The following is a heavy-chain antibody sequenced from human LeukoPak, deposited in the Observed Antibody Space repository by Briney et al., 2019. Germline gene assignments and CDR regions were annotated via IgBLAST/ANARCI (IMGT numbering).Heavy chain of an antibody. CDR3: AAGGYNGYDGPPFDY. D-gene: IGHD5-12*01. J-gene: IGHJ4*02. CDR2: IVVGSGNT. V-gene: IGHV1-58*01. Sequence: SVKVSCKASGFTFTSSAVQWVRQARGQRLEWIGWIVVGSGNTNYAQKFQERVTITRDMSTSTAYMELSSLRSEDTAVYHCAAGGYNGYDGPPFDYWGQGTLVTVSS. CDR1: GFTFTSSA.